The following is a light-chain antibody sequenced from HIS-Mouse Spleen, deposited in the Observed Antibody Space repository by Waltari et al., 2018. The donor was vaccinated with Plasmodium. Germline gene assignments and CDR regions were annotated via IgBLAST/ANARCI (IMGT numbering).Light chain of an antibody. CDR2: EES. CDR3: YSTDSSGNHRV. J-gene: IGLJ3*02. Sequence: SYELTQPPSVSVSPGTTDMITCSGDALPKQYAYGYQQKAGQAPVLAIYEESNRPPGIPERFSGSSSGTMATLTISGAQVEDEADYYCYSTDSSGNHRVFGGGTKLTVL. V-gene: IGLV3-10*01. CDR1: ALPKQY.